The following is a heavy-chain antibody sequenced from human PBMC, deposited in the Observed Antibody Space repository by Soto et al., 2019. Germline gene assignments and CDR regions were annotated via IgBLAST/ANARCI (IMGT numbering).Heavy chain of an antibody. J-gene: IGHJ4*02. D-gene: IGHD6-6*01. CDR3: ARPIAARPKRGVYVFDY. CDR1: GFTFSSYG. CDR2: IWYDGSNK. V-gene: IGHV3-33*01. Sequence: GGSLRLSCAASGFTFSSYGMHWVRQAPGKGLEWVAVIWYDGSNKYYADSVKGRFTISRDNSKNTLYLQMNSLRAEDTAVYYCARPIAARPKRGVYVFDYWGQGTLVTVSS.